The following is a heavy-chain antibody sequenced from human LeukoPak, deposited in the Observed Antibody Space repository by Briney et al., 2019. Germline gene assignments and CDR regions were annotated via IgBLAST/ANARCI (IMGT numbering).Heavy chain of an antibody. CDR3: ARLRYSSTWLFDY. D-gene: IGHD6-13*01. Sequence: PGGSLRLSCVASGFIFSSYWMSWGREAPGKGREWVANMKEDGSEKYYVDSVKGRFTISRDNAKSSLYLQMNSLRAEDTAVYYCARLRYSSTWLFDYWGQGTLVTVSS. CDR2: MKEDGSEK. J-gene: IGHJ4*02. V-gene: IGHV3-7*01. CDR1: GFIFSSYW.